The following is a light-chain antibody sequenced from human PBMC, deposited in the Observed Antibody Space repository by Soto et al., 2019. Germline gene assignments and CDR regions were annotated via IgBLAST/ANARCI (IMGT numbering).Light chain of an antibody. J-gene: IGKJ4*01. CDR2: KAS. CDR3: QQYVAYPLT. Sequence: EIHLTPSPSTLSASVGDRVTIPCRASQSIADWLAWYQQKPGKAPKPLIYKASTLESGVPSRFSGSGSGTEFTLTISSLQPDDCASYSCQQYVAYPLTFGGGTKVDIK. V-gene: IGKV1-5*03. CDR1: QSIADW.